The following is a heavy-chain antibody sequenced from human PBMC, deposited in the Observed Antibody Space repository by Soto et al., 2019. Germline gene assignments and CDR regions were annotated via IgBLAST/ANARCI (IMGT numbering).Heavy chain of an antibody. V-gene: IGHV4-59*01. J-gene: IGHJ3*02. CDR2: IYYSGST. CDR1: GGSISSDY. CDR3: ATAVCGGDCYGPAHAFDI. D-gene: IGHD2-21*02. Sequence: SETLSLSCTVSGGSISSDYWSWIQQPPGKGRGWIGYIYYSGSTNYNPSLKSRVTISVDTSKNQFSLKLSSVTAADTAVYYCATAVCGGDCYGPAHAFDIWGQGTMVTVS.